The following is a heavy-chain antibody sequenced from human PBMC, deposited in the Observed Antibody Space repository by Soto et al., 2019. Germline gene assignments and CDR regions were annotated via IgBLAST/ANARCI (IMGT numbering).Heavy chain of an antibody. J-gene: IGHJ4*02. D-gene: IGHD3-22*01. CDR3: ASVYYDSSRAFFRGRYYFDY. CDR1: GGSISSGGYY. V-gene: IGHV4-31*03. Sequence: SETLSLTCTVSGGSISSGGYYWSWIRQHPGKGLDWIGYIYYSGSTCYNPSLKSRVTISVDTSKNQFSLKLSSVTAADTAVHYCASVYYDSSRAFFRGRYYFDYWGQGTLVTVSS. CDR2: IYYSGST.